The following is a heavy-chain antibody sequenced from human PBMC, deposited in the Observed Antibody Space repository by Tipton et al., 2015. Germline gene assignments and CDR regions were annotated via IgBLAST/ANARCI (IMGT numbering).Heavy chain of an antibody. CDR1: GGSISSRSYY. CDR2: IQYSGGT. D-gene: IGHD4-23*01. J-gene: IGHJ4*02. Sequence: TLSLTCTVSGGSISSRSYYWGWIRQPPGKGLEWIGYIQYSGGTNYNPSLESRVSMSVDTSKTQFSLEMRSVTATDTAVYYCARARGRHGGLFDSWGQGTLVTVSS. CDR3: ARARGRHGGLFDS. V-gene: IGHV4-39*07.